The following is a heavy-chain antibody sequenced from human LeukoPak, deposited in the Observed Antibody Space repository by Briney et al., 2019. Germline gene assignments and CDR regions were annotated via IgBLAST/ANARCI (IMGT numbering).Heavy chain of an antibody. CDR1: GYTFSSYG. CDR3: ARDLLLYSSGWTGFFDY. J-gene: IGHJ4*02. CDR2: INVHNGNT. Sequence: ASVKVSCKASGYTFSSYGISWVRQAPGQGLEWMGWINVHNGNTKYTQKFRGRVTMTTDTSTSTAYMELRGLRSDDTAVYYCARDLLLYSSGWTGFFDYWGQGTLVTVSS. V-gene: IGHV1-18*01. D-gene: IGHD6-25*01.